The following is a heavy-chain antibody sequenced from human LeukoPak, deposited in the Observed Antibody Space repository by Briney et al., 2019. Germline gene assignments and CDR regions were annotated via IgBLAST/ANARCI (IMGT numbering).Heavy chain of an antibody. CDR1: GFTVSSNY. D-gene: IGHD3-10*01. V-gene: IGHV3-53*01. CDR3: ARGNYYGSGSYFGY. J-gene: IGHJ4*02. CDR2: IYSGGST. Sequence: GGSLRLSCAASGFTVSSNYMTWVRQAPGKGLEWVSVIYSGGSTFYADSVKGRFTISRDNSKNTLYLQMNSLRAGDTAVYYCARGNYYGSGSYFGYWGQGTLVTVSS.